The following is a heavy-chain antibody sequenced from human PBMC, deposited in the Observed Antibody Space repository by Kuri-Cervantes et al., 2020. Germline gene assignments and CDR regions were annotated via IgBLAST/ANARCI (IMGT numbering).Heavy chain of an antibody. V-gene: IGHV3-9*01. Sequence: GGSLRLSCAASGFTFDDYAMHWVRQVPGKGLEWVSGISWNSGIIGYADSVKGRFTISRDNAKNSLYLQMNSLRAEDTAVYYCARVGPVMQQLVSNWFDPWGQGTLVTVSS. D-gene: IGHD6-13*01. CDR3: ARVGPVMQQLVSNWFDP. CDR2: ISWNSGII. CDR1: GFTFDDYA. J-gene: IGHJ5*02.